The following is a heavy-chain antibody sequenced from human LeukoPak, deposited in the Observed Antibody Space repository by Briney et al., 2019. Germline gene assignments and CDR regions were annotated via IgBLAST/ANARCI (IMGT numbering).Heavy chain of an antibody. D-gene: IGHD1-7*01. CDR1: GFTFSSYG. CDR2: ISDIGST. Sequence: GSLRLSCAASGFTFSSYGLSWVRQAPGKGLEWVSGISDIGSTYYADSVKGRFISSRDNSKNTLYLQMNSLRAEDTAVYYCARGWNYDRFDYWGQGTLVTVSS. V-gene: IGHV3-23*01. J-gene: IGHJ4*02. CDR3: ARGWNYDRFDY.